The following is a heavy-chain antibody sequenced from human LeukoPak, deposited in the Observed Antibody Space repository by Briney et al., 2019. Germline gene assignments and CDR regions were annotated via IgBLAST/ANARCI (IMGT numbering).Heavy chain of an antibody. CDR2: IYYDGSNK. Sequence: GGSLTLSCAASGLTFSSYGMHWARHAPGKGMDWVAMIYYDGSNKYYADSVRGRFTISRDNSRNTVYLQMNSLRVEDTAVYFCVRMGGDNGGKTLENWGQGTLVIVSS. D-gene: IGHD4-23*01. V-gene: IGHV3-33*01. CDR1: GLTFSSYG. J-gene: IGHJ4*02. CDR3: VRMGGDNGGKTLEN.